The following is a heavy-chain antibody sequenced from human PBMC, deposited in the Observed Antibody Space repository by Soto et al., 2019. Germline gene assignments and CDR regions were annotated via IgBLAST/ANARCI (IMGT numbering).Heavy chain of an antibody. CDR2: ISGSGGST. CDR1: GFTFSSYA. D-gene: IGHD2-2*02. J-gene: IGHJ4*02. V-gene: IGHV3-23*01. CDR3: AKSSRCCYTPEPLPFDY. Sequence: GGSLRLSCAASGFTFSSYAMSWVRQAPGKGLEWVSAISGSGGSTYYADSVKGRFTISRDNSKNTLYLQMNSLRAEDTAVYYCAKSSRCCYTPEPLPFDYWGQGTLVTVSS.